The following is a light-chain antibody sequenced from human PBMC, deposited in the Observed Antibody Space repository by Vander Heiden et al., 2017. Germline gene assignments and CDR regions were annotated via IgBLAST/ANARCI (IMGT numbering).Light chain of an antibody. V-gene: IGKV4-1*01. Sequence: DIVMTQASDALAVSLGERATINCKSSQSVLYSSNNKNYLAWYQQKPGQPPKLLIYWASTRESGVPDRLRGSGSGTDFTLTISSLQAADVAVYYCQQYDSTPLTFGGGTKVEIK. CDR2: WAS. CDR1: QSVLYSSNNKNY. CDR3: QQYDSTPLT. J-gene: IGKJ4*01.